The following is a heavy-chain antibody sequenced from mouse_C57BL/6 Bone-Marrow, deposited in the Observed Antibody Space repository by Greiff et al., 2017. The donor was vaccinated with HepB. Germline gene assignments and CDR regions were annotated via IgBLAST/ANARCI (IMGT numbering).Heavy chain of an antibody. V-gene: IGHV14-4*01. J-gene: IGHJ4*01. Sequence: EVQLQQSGAELVRPGASVKLSCTSSGFNIKDDYMHWVKQRPEQGLEWIGWIDPENGDTEYASKFQGKATITADTSSNTAYLQLSSLTSEDTAVYYCTTDYGYYYAMDYWGQGTSVTVSS. CDR2: IDPENGDT. D-gene: IGHD1-1*01. CDR1: GFNIKDDY. CDR3: TTDYGYYYAMDY.